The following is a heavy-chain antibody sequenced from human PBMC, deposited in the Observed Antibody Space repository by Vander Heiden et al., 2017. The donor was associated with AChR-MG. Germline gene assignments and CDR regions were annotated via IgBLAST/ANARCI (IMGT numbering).Heavy chain of an antibody. CDR2: ISGSGGST. V-gene: IGHV3-23*01. Sequence: EVQLLESGGGLVQPGGSLRLSCAASGFTFSSYAMSWVRQAPGQGLEWVSAISGSGGSTYYADSVKGRFTISRDNSKNTLYLQMNSLRAEDTAVYYCVIKTVAKYYFDYWGQGTLVTVSS. CDR3: VIKTVAKYYFDY. J-gene: IGHJ4*02. CDR1: GFTFSSYA. D-gene: IGHD3-10*01.